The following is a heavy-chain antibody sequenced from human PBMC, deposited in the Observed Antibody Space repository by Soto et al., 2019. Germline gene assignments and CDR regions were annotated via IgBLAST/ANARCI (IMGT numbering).Heavy chain of an antibody. J-gene: IGHJ3*02. V-gene: IGHV2-5*02. CDR2: IYWDDDK. CDR3: AHSATVSDAFDI. CDR1: GFSLRISGVG. D-gene: IGHD2-15*01. Sequence: QITLKESGPTLVKPTQTLTLTCTFSGFSLRISGVGVGWIRQPPGKALEWLALIYWDDDKRYSPSLKSRLTITNDNSKNQVVLTMSNMDPVDTATYYCAHSATVSDAFDIWGQGTMVTVSS.